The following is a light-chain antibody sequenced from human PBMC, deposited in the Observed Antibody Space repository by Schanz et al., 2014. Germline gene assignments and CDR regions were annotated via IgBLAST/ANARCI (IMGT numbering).Light chain of an antibody. J-gene: IGLJ3*02. CDR3: GTWDTRLSAWV. V-gene: IGLV1-51*01. Sequence: QSVLTQPPSVSAAPGQKVTISCSGSSSNIGNNYVSWYQHLPRTAPKLLIYDNNKRPSGIPDRFSGSKSGTSATLGITGLQTGDEADYYCGTWDTRLSAWVFGGGTKLTVL. CDR2: DNN. CDR1: SSNIGNNY.